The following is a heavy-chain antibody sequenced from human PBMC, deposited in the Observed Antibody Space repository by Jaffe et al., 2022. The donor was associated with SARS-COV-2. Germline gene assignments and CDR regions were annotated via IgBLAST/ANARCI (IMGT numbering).Heavy chain of an antibody. V-gene: IGHV1-2*06. CDR1: GYTFTGYY. CDR3: ARRGDSDHDYYYYYGMDV. D-gene: IGHD5-12*01. Sequence: QVQLVQSGAEVKKPGASVKVSCKASGYTFTGYYMHWVRQAPGQGLEWMGRINPNSGGTNYAQKFQGRVTMTRDTSISTAYMELSRLRSDDTAVYYCARRGDSDHDYYYYYGMDVWGQGTTVTVSS. J-gene: IGHJ6*02. CDR2: INPNSGGT.